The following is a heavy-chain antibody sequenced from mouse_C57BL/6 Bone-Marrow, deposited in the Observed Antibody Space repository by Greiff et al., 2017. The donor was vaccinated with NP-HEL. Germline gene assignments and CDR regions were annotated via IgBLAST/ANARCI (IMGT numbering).Heavy chain of an antibody. CDR2: LYPRSGNP. J-gene: IGHJ4*01. CDR1: GYTFTSYG. CDR3: ASWARAMDY. V-gene: IGHV1-81*01. D-gene: IGHD4-1*01. Sequence: VQLQQSGAELARPGASVKLSCKASGYTFTSYGISWVKQRPGPGLAWIGELYPRSGNPYYNEKFKGKATLTADKSSSTAYMELSSLKSVDSAANSGASWARAMDYWGQGTSVTVSA.